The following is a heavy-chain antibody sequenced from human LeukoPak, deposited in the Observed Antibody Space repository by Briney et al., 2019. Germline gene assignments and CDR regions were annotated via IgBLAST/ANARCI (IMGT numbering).Heavy chain of an antibody. V-gene: IGHV3-7*01. CDR3: ARCIVGATTVDY. CDR1: GFTVSSHW. D-gene: IGHD1-26*01. CDR2: IKQDGSEK. J-gene: IGHJ4*02. Sequence: GGSLRLSCAASGFTVSSHWMSWVRQAPGKGLEWVANIKQDGSEKYYVDSVNGRFTISRDNVKNSLYLQMNSLRAEDTAVYYCARCIVGATTVDYWGQGTLVTVSS.